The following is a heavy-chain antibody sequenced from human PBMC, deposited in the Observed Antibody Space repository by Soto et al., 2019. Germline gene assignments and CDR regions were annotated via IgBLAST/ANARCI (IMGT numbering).Heavy chain of an antibody. J-gene: IGHJ6*03. Sequence: PSETLSLTCTFSGGSISSYYWSWIRQPPGKGLEWIGYIYYSGSTNYNPSLKSRVTISVDTSKNQFSLKLSSVTAADTAVYYCARVLDYDYMDVWGKGTTVTVSS. CDR1: GGSISSYY. V-gene: IGHV4-59*01. CDR3: ARVLDYDYMDV. CDR2: IYYSGST.